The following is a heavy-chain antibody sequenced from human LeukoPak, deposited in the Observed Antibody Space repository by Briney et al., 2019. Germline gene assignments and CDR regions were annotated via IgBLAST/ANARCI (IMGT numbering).Heavy chain of an antibody. CDR1: GYTFTSYG. CDR3: ARDPLYSSCSGGFDP. D-gene: IGHD6-13*01. Sequence: GASVKVSCKSSGYTFTSYGISWERQAPGQGLEWMGWISGYNTNTKYAQKLQGRVTMSTDTSTSTAYMELRSLRSDDSAVYYCARDPLYSSCSGGFDPWGQGTLVTVSS. V-gene: IGHV1-18*01. J-gene: IGHJ5*02. CDR2: ISGYNTNT.